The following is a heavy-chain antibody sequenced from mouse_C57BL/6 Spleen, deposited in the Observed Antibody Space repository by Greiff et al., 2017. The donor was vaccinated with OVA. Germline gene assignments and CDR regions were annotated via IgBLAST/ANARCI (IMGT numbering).Heavy chain of an antibody. J-gene: IGHJ1*03. Sequence: EVKLLESGPGLVKPSQSLSLTCSVTGYSITSGYYWNWIRQFPGNKLEWMGYISYDGSNNYNPSLKNRISITRDTSKNQFFLKLNSVTTEDTATYYCAKGEYSNYGYWYFDVWGTGTTVTVSS. D-gene: IGHD2-5*01. CDR2: ISYDGSN. CDR3: AKGEYSNYGYWYFDV. V-gene: IGHV3-6*01. CDR1: GYSITSGYY.